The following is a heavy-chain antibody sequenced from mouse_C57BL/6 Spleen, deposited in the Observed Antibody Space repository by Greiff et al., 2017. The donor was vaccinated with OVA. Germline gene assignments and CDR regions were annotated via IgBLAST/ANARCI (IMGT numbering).Heavy chain of an antibody. Sequence: QVQLKQSGAELVKPGASVKISCKASGYAFSSYWMNWVKQRPGKGLEWIGQIYPGDGDTNYNGKFKGKATLTADKSSSTAYMQLSSLTSEDSAVYICERSYDNYYFDYWGQGTTLTVSS. D-gene: IGHD2-1*01. J-gene: IGHJ2*01. CDR3: ERSYDNYYFDY. CDR1: GYAFSSYW. V-gene: IGHV1-80*01. CDR2: IYPGDGDT.